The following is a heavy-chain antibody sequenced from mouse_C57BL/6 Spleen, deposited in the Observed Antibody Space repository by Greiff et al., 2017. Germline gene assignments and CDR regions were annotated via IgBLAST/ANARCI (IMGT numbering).Heavy chain of an antibody. J-gene: IGHJ1*03. D-gene: IGHD1-1*01. CDR3: ARREGRGYFDV. Sequence: EVQLQESGPELVKPGASVKIPCKASGYTFTDYNMDWVKQSHGKSLEWIGDINPNNGGTIYNQKFKGKATLTVDKSSSTAYMELRSLTSEDTAVYYCARREGRGYFDVWGTGTTVTVSS. CDR2: INPNNGGT. V-gene: IGHV1-18*01. CDR1: GYTFTDYN.